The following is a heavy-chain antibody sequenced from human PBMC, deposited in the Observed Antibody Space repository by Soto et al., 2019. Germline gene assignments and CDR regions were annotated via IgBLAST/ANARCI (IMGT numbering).Heavy chain of an antibody. CDR3: ARDRVGATSYYYYGMDV. CDR2: INPNSGST. V-gene: IGHV1-2*04. CDR1: GYTFTGYY. Sequence: ASVKVSCKASGYTFTGYYMHWVRQAPGQGLEWMGWINPNSGSTNYAQKFQGWVTMTRDTSISTAYMELSRLRSEDTAVYYCARDRVGATSYYYYGMDVWGQGTTVTVSS. D-gene: IGHD1-26*01. J-gene: IGHJ6*02.